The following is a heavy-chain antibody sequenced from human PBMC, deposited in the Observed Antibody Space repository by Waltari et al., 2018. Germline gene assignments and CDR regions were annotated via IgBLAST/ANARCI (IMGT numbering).Heavy chain of an antibody. CDR3: ARQRKLVPDHFDY. CDR1: GGSISSSSYY. CDR2: IYYSGGT. Sequence: QLQLQESGPGLVKPSETLSLTCTVSGGSISSSSYYWGWIRQPPGKGLEWIGSIYYSGGTYYNPSLKSRVTISVDTSKNQFSLKLSSVTAADTAVYYCARQRKLVPDHFDYCGQGTLVTVSS. D-gene: IGHD6-6*01. J-gene: IGHJ4*02. V-gene: IGHV4-39*01.